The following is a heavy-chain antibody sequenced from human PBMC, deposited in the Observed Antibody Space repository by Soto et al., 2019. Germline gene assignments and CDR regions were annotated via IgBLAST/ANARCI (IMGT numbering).Heavy chain of an antibody. CDR1: GYTFTSYG. Sequence: QVQLVQSGAEVKKPGASVKVSCKASGYTFTSYGISWVRQAPGQGLEWMGWISAYNGNTNYAQKLQGRVTMTTDTSTSTAYMELRSLRSDDTAVYYCARANGGGYSYGLRQFENWFDPWGQGTLVTVSS. D-gene: IGHD5-18*01. J-gene: IGHJ5*02. V-gene: IGHV1-18*01. CDR3: ARANGGGYSYGLRQFENWFDP. CDR2: ISAYNGNT.